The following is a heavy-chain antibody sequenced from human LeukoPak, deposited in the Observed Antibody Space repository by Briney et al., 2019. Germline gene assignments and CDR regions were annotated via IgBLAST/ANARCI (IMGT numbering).Heavy chain of an antibody. CDR1: GFTVSNNY. D-gene: IGHD3-22*01. CDR2: IKSKTDGGTI. J-gene: IGHJ4*02. Sequence: KSGGCLRLSCAASGFTVSNNYMTWVRQAPGKGLEWVGRIKSKTDGGTIDYAAPVKGRSTISRDDSKNTVYLLMNSLKIEDTAVYYCTTSYYDSSGFRAWGQGTLVTVSS. V-gene: IGHV3-15*01. CDR3: TTSYYDSSGFRA.